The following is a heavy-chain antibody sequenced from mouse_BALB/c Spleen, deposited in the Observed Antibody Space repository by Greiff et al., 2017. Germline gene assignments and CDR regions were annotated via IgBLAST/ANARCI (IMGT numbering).Heavy chain of an antibody. D-gene: IGHD3-2*01. Sequence: VQLQQSGSVLVRPGASVKLSCKASGYTFTSSWMHWAKQRPGQGLEWIGEIHPNSGNTNYNEKFKGKATLTVDTSSSTAYVDLSSLTSEDSAVYYCARWGDSAGYRYFDVWGAGTTVTVSS. J-gene: IGHJ1*01. V-gene: IGHV1S130*01. CDR3: ARWGDSAGYRYFDV. CDR2: IHPNSGNT. CDR1: GYTFTSSW.